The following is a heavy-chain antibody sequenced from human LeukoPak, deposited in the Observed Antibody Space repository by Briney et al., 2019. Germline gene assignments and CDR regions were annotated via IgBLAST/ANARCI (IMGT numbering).Heavy chain of an antibody. D-gene: IGHD3-22*01. CDR1: GGSISSSSYH. J-gene: IGHJ4*02. CDR3: ARVTGYMIEDYFDY. V-gene: IGHV4-39*07. Sequence: SETLSLTCTVSGGSISSSSYHWGWIRQPPGKGLEWIGTIYYSGSTYYSPSLKSRVTISVDRSKNQFSLKLSSVTAADTAVYYCARVTGYMIEDYFDYWGQGTLVTVSS. CDR2: IYYSGST.